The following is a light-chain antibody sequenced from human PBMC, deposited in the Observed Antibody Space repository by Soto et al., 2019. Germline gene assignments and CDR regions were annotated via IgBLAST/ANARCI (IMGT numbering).Light chain of an antibody. V-gene: IGLV1-40*01. Sequence: QSVLTQPPSVSGAPGQRVTISCTGSSSNIGAGYNVHWYQQLPGTAPKLLIYDNTNRPSGVPDRFSGSKSGTSASLAITGLQAEDEADYSCQSYDSSLSRAVFGGGTQLTVL. CDR1: SSNIGAGYN. CDR3: QSYDSSLSRAV. CDR2: DNT. J-gene: IGLJ7*01.